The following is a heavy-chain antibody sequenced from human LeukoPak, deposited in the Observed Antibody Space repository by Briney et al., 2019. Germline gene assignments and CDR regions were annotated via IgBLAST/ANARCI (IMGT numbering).Heavy chain of an antibody. CDR1: GVSINTCCYY. D-gene: IGHD3-16*01. Sequence: SETLSLTCDVSGVSINTCCYYWTWIRQPPGKGLEWIGYKYYSGSTRYNSSLRSRLTISLDSSKNQFSLRLTSVTAADTAVYYCARGRSYVFDFDSWGPGSLVSVSS. CDR3: ARGRSYVFDFDS. V-gene: IGHV4-61*01. CDR2: KYYSGST. J-gene: IGHJ4*02.